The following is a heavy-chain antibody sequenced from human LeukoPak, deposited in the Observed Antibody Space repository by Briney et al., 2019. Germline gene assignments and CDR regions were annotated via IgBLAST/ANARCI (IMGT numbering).Heavy chain of an antibody. CDR3: ARRHEYGDYHDAVDI. V-gene: IGHV5-51*01. CDR1: GYSFATYW. D-gene: IGHD4-17*01. CDR2: IYPGDSDT. J-gene: IGHJ3*02. Sequence: HGASLKISCKGSGYSFATYWIAWVRQPPGKVLEWMGIIYPGDSDTRYSPFFEGQVTISADKSISTAYLQWNSLKASDTAMYYCARRHEYGDYHDAVDIWGQGTMVTVSS.